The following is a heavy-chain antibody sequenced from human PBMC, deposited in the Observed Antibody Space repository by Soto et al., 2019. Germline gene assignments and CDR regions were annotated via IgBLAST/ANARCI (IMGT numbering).Heavy chain of an antibody. J-gene: IGHJ4*02. CDR2: VSWEGGRI. V-gene: IGHV3-9*01. CDR3: AKDHDEDFGYNLHYFNY. Sequence: GGSLRLSCATSGLNFDDYAMHWVRQVPGKGLEWISGVSWEGGRIGCVGSGKGRFTISRDNAKNSLDLEMNSLRSEDTALYYCAKDHDEDFGYNLHYFNYWGRGTLVTVSS. CDR1: GLNFDDYA. D-gene: IGHD5-12*01.